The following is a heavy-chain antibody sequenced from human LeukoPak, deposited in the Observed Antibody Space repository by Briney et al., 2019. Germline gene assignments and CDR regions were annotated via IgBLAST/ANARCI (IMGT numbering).Heavy chain of an antibody. CDR2: ISGSGSST. J-gene: IGHJ6*02. D-gene: IGHD6-13*01. Sequence: GGSLRLSCVASGFTSGVYAMSWVRQAPGKGLEWVSTISGSGSSTYYADSVKGRFTISRDNSKNTLYLQMNSLRAEDTAVYYCAKHPIRYSNNSHYYGMDVWGQGTTVTVSS. CDR3: AKHPIRYSNNSHYYGMDV. CDR1: GFTSGVYA. V-gene: IGHV3-23*01.